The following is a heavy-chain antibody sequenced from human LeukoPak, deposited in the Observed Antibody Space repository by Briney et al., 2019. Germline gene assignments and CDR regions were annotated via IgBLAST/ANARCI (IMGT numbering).Heavy chain of an antibody. V-gene: IGHV1-18*01. CDR3: ARGDMATIRFDY. CDR2: ISTYNGYT. Sequence: ASVKVSCKASGYTFTSYGINWVRQAPGQGLEWMGWISTYNGYTNYPQNLQGRVTMTTDTSTNTAYMELRSLRSDDTAVYYCARGDMATIRFDYWGQGTLVTVSS. D-gene: IGHD5-24*01. CDR1: GYTFTSYG. J-gene: IGHJ4*02.